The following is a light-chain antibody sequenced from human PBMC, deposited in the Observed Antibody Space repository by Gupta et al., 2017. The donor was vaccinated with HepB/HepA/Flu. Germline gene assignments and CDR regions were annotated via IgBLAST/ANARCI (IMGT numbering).Light chain of an antibody. CDR1: QSISRW. CDR3: QQPTTWT. V-gene: IGKV1-5*03. Sequence: DIQMTQSPSTLSASVGDRVTITCRASQSISRWLTWYQQKPGKAPKLLIYKAYSLESGVPSRFSGSGSGTEFTLTSRRLQDDDFETYYSQQPTTWTFGQGTXVEIK. CDR2: KAY. J-gene: IGKJ1*01.